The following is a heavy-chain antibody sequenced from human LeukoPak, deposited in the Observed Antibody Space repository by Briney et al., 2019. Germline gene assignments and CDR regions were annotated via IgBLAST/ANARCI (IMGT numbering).Heavy chain of an antibody. CDR2: ISGSNSYI. CDR3: AKSEITGTTRAPNWFDP. CDR1: GLTFSNFC. D-gene: IGHD1-7*01. J-gene: IGHJ5*02. V-gene: IGHV3-21*06. Sequence: GGSLRLSCAASGLTFSNFCMNWVRQTPGKGLEWFSAISGSNSYIYYADSVRGRFTISRDNSKNTLYLQMNSLRAEDTAVYFCAKSEITGTTRAPNWFDPRGQGTLVTVSS.